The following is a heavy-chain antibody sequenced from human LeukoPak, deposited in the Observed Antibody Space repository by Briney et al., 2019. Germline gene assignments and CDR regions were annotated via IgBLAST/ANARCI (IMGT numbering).Heavy chain of an antibody. CDR3: ARGGAFCSITTCHEFDH. V-gene: IGHV1-2*02. D-gene: IGHD2-2*01. J-gene: IGHJ4*02. Sequence: ASVKVSCKTSGYTFTGSYLHWVRQVPGQGLEWMGWTNPSTGGTKSAQQLEGRVTMTRDTSNTTGYLELRSLRLDDTATYYCARGGAFCSITTCHEFDHWGQGTLVIVSS. CDR1: GYTFTGSY. CDR2: TNPSTGGT.